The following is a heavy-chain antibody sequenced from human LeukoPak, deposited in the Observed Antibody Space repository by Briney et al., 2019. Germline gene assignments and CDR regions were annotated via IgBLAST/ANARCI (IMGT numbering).Heavy chain of an antibody. Sequence: GGSLRLSCAASGFTFSSYAMNWVRQAPGKGLEWVSTISGSGGSTYYSDSVKGRFTISRDNSENTLYLQLNSLRAEDTAVYYCAKGGWGTVLDYWGQGTLVTVSP. D-gene: IGHD3-16*01. V-gene: IGHV3-23*01. CDR1: GFTFSSYA. CDR3: AKGGWGTVLDY. J-gene: IGHJ4*02. CDR2: ISGSGGST.